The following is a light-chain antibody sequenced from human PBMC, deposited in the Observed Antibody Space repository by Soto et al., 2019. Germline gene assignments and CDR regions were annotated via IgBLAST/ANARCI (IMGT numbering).Light chain of an antibody. CDR2: GIS. CDR3: QQYVTSSPRT. V-gene: IGKV3-20*01. CDR1: HTISSSY. J-gene: IGKJ1*01. Sequence: VFPQSPGTLTLSPGARATLSCRAIHTISSSYLAWYQQKPGQAPRLLMYGISRRATGIPDRFSGSGSGTDFTLTITRLEPEDFAVYYCQQYVTSSPRTFGQGTKVDIK.